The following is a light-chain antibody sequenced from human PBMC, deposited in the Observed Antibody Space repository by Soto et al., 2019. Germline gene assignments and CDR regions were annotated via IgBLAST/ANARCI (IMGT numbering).Light chain of an antibody. CDR3: QVWDSSSPVV. Sequence: SYELTQPPSVSVAPGKTARITCGGNNIGSKSVHWYQQKPGQAPVLVIYYDSDRPSGIPEGFSGSNSGNTATLTISRVEAGDEADYYCQVWDSSSPVVFVGGTKLTVL. J-gene: IGLJ2*01. CDR2: YDS. V-gene: IGLV3-21*04. CDR1: NIGSKS.